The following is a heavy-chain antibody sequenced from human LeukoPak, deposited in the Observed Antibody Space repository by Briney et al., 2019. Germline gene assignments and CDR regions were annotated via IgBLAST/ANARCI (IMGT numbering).Heavy chain of an antibody. J-gene: IGHJ4*02. CDR1: GFTFSSYA. D-gene: IGHD3-16*02. CDR2: ISTSGSST. V-gene: IGHV3-23*01. CDR3: AIPGPSYRRFDH. Sequence: GGSLRLSCAASGFTFSSYAMSWVRQAPVQGLEWVPAISTSGSSTYYADSVKGRFTISRDNSKNTLYLQMNSLRVEDTAVYYCAIPGPSYRRFDHWGQGTLVTVSS.